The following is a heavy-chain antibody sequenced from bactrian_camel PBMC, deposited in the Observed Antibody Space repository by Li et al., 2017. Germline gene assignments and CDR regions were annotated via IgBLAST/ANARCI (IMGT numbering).Heavy chain of an antibody. CDR3: ARAPARNGECSGLLGY. D-gene: IGHD3*01. CDR1: RNINSWYC. Sequence: VQLVESGGGSVQAGGSLRLSCAASRNINSWYCMGWFRQGTGNERETVAYIGAAGYELYTESAKGRFTVSRDNAKNTLFLQMSSLKPEDSGMYYCARAPARNGECSGLLGYWGQGTQVTVS. CDR2: IGAAGYE. J-gene: IGHJ6*01. V-gene: IGHV3S55*01.